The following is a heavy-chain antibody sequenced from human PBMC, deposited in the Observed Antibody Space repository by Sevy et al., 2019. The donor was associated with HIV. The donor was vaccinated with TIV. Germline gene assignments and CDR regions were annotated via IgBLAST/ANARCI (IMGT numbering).Heavy chain of an antibody. J-gene: IGHJ3*02. CDR2: ISSSSSTI. CDR3: ARESFITMIVVVQGAFDI. D-gene: IGHD3-22*01. Sequence: GGSLRLSCAASGFTFSSYSMNWVRQAPGKGLEWVSYISSSSSTIYYADSVKGRFTISRENAKNSLYLQMNSLRDEETAVYYCARESFITMIVVVQGAFDIWGQGTMVTVSS. CDR1: GFTFSSYS. V-gene: IGHV3-48*02.